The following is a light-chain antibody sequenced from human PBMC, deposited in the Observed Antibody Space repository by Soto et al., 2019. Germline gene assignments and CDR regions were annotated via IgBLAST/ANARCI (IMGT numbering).Light chain of an antibody. CDR3: QQYGSSAWT. Sequence: EIVLTQSPGTLSLSPGERATLSCRASQSVSSSYLAWYQQKPGKAPRLLIYGASSMASGVPDRFSGSGSGTDFTLTFSRLEPEDFAVYYCQQYGSSAWTFGQGTKVEI. J-gene: IGKJ1*01. CDR2: GAS. V-gene: IGKV3-20*01. CDR1: QSVSSSY.